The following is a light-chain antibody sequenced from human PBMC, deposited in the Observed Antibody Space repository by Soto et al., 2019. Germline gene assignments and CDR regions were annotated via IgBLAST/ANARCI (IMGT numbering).Light chain of an antibody. CDR3: QQYENSVMYT. J-gene: IGKJ2*01. CDR2: DVS. V-gene: IGKV3-20*01. CDR1: QSVRSSF. Sequence: EIVLTQSPGTLSLSPGERATLSCRASQSVRSSFFAWYQQKPGQAPRLLISDVSVRATGIPDRFSGSGSWTDFTLNINRLEPEDFAVYYCQQYENSVMYTCGHGTKLESK.